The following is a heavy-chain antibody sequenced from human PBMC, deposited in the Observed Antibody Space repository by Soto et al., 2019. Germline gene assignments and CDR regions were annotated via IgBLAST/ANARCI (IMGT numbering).Heavy chain of an antibody. CDR1: GFTFSSYG. CDR3: ARDISDAIAPAGSSWLDV. D-gene: IGHD6-13*01. CDR2: IWYDGSNK. V-gene: IGHV3-33*01. Sequence: QVQLVESGGGVVQPGRSLRLSCAASGFTFSSYGMHWVRQAPGKGLEWVAVIWYDGSNKYYADSVKGRFTISRDNSKNTRYLQRNSLRAEDTAVYYCARDISDAIAPAGSSWLDVWGQGTTVTVSS. J-gene: IGHJ6*02.